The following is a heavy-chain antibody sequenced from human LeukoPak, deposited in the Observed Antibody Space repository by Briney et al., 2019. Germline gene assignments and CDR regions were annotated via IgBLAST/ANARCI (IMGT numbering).Heavy chain of an antibody. D-gene: IGHD2-21*02. V-gene: IGHV3-30-3*01. Sequence: GRSLRLSCAASGVTFSSYAMHWVRQTPGKGLEWVAVISYDGSNKYYADSVKGRFTISRDNSKNTLYLQMNSLRAEDTAVYYCAKDPAAYCGGDCYSDYWGQGTLVTVSS. J-gene: IGHJ4*02. CDR2: ISYDGSNK. CDR3: AKDPAAYCGGDCYSDY. CDR1: GVTFSSYA.